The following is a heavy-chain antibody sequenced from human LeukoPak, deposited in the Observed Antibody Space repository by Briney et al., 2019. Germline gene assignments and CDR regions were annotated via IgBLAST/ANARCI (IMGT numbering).Heavy chain of an antibody. Sequence: GGSLRLSCAASGFTFSNAWMSWVRQAPGKGLEWVGRIKSKTDGGTADYAAPVKGRFTISRDDSKNTLYLQMNSLKTEDTAVYYCTTDFRILTGYPLGYWGQGALVTVSS. D-gene: IGHD3-9*01. V-gene: IGHV3-15*01. J-gene: IGHJ4*02. CDR2: IKSKTDGGTA. CDR1: GFTFSNAW. CDR3: TTDFRILTGYPLGY.